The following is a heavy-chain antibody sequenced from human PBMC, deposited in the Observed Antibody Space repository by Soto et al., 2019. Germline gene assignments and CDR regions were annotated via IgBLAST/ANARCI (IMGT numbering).Heavy chain of an antibody. CDR2: INSDGSST. D-gene: IGHD3-16*01. Sequence: VGSLRLSCAASGFTFSSYWMHWVRQAPGKGLVWVSRINSDGSSTSYADSVKGRFTISRDNAKNTLYLQMNSLRAEDTAVYYCASLGGAPPDAFDIWGQGTMVTVSS. J-gene: IGHJ3*02. V-gene: IGHV3-74*01. CDR3: ASLGGAPPDAFDI. CDR1: GFTFSSYW.